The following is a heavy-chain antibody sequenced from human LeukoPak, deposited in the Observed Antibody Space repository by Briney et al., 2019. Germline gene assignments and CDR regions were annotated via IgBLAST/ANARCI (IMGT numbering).Heavy chain of an antibody. Sequence: GGSLRLSCVASGFTVSDNYMSWIRQAPGKGLEWVAYITSSDSSVYYADSVQGRFTISRDNAKNSLYLQMNSLRAEDTAVYYCARRLPIAGGSSHAFNVWGQGTMVTVSS. J-gene: IGHJ3*01. CDR2: ITSSDSSV. V-gene: IGHV3-11*04. CDR3: ARRLPIAGGSSHAFNV. D-gene: IGHD6-13*01. CDR1: GFTVSDNY.